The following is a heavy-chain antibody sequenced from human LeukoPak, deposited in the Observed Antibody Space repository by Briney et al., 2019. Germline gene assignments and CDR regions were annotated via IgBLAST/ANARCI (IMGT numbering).Heavy chain of an antibody. CDR1: GGTFSSYA. CDR3: ARDSSSWYDHYYYGMDV. J-gene: IGHJ6*02. D-gene: IGHD6-13*01. V-gene: IGHV1-69*05. Sequence: SVKVSCKASGGTFSSYAISWVRQAPGQGLEWMGGIIPIFGTANYAQKFQGRVTITTDESTSTAYMELSSLRSDDTAVYYCARDSSSWYDHYYYGMDVWGQGTTVTVSS. CDR2: IIPIFGTA.